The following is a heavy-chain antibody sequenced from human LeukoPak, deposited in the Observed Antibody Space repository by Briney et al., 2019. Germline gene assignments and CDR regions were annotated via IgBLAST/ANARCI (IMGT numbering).Heavy chain of an antibody. Sequence: GGSLRLSCAAFGFTFNSYAMHWVRQAPGKGLEWVSAFSGSGGTTYYADSVEGRFTISRDNSKNTLYLQMNSLRGEDTAVYYCAKQRFSGSYYGAFDCWGQGTLVTVSS. CDR2: FSGSGGTT. V-gene: IGHV3-23*01. CDR1: GFTFNSYA. J-gene: IGHJ4*02. D-gene: IGHD1-26*01. CDR3: AKQRFSGSYYGAFDC.